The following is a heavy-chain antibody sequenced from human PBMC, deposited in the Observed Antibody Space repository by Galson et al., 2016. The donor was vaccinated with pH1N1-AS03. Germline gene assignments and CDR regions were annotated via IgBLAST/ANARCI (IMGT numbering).Heavy chain of an antibody. CDR1: GFTVRSNY. Sequence: SLRLSCAASGFTVRSNYMSWVRQAPGKGLEWVSVIYSGGITYYADSVKGRFTISRDSSKNTLYLQMNSLRAEDTAVYYCARLRVVVVPAALGGSDYFDSWGQGTLVTVSS. J-gene: IGHJ4*02. D-gene: IGHD2-2*01. CDR2: IYSGGIT. CDR3: ARLRVVVVPAALGGSDYFDS. V-gene: IGHV3-53*01.